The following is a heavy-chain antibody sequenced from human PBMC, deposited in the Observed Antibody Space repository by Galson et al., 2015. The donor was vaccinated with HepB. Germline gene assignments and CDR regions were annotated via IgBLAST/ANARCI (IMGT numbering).Heavy chain of an antibody. Sequence: SLRLSCAASGFTFNSYAMSWVRQAPGKGLEWVSSISGSGGSTYYADSVKGRFSISRNISKNTLYLQMNSLRAEDTAVYYCAKNRGSSCYPFDYWGQGTLVTVSS. CDR2: ISGSGGST. D-gene: IGHD6-13*01. CDR3: AKNRGSSCYPFDY. CDR1: GFTFNSYA. V-gene: IGHV3-23*01. J-gene: IGHJ4*02.